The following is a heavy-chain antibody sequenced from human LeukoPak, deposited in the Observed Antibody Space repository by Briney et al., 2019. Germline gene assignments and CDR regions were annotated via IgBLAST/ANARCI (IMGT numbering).Heavy chain of an antibody. CDR3: ARGRQGSSRFDY. V-gene: IGHV1-69*13. CDR2: IIPIFGTA. Sequence: SVKVSCKASGGTFSSYAISWVRQAPGQGLEWMGGIIPIFGTANYAQKFQGRVTITADESTSTAYMELSSLRSEDTAVYYCARGRQGSSRFDYWGQGTLVTVSS. J-gene: IGHJ4*02. CDR1: GGTFSSYA. D-gene: IGHD6-6*01.